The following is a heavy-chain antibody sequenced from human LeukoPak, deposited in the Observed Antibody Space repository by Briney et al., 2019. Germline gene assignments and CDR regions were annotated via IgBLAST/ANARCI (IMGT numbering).Heavy chain of an antibody. CDR2: ISGIGRST. CDR1: GFTFSSYA. J-gene: IGHJ6*02. Sequence: GSLRLSCAASGFTFSSYAMSWVRQAPGNGLDWVSAISGIGRSTYYADSVKGRFTISRDNSKYTLYLQMNSLRAEDTAVYYCAKDPVETGYSSSWYVPQWYYYYGMDVWGPGTTVTVSS. D-gene: IGHD6-13*01. CDR3: AKDPVETGYSSSWYVPQWYYYYGMDV. V-gene: IGHV3-23*01.